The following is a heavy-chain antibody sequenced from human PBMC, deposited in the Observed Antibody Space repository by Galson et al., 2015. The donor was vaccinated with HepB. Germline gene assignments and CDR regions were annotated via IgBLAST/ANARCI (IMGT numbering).Heavy chain of an antibody. Sequence: SLRLSCAASGFTFSSYAMSWVRQAPGKGLEWVSAISGSGGSTYYADSVKGRFTISRDNSKNTLYLQMNSLRAEDTAVYYCAKVVVVGVVYYYYGMDVWGQGTTVTVSS. CDR1: GFTFSSYA. D-gene: IGHD3-22*01. J-gene: IGHJ6*02. CDR3: AKVVVVGVVYYYYGMDV. V-gene: IGHV3-23*01. CDR2: ISGSGGST.